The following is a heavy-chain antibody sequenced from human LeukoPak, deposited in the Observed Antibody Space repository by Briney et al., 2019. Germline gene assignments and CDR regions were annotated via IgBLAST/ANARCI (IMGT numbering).Heavy chain of an antibody. CDR2: ISYDGSNK. Sequence: GGSLRLSCAASGFTFSSYAMSWVRQAPGKGLEWVADISYDGSNKYYADSVKGRFTISRDNSKNTLYLQMNSLRGEDTAVYYCARAGTMIRGDTDSFDIWGQGTMVTVSS. CDR3: ARAGTMIRGDTDSFDI. D-gene: IGHD3-10*01. J-gene: IGHJ3*02. V-gene: IGHV3-30*04. CDR1: GFTFSSYA.